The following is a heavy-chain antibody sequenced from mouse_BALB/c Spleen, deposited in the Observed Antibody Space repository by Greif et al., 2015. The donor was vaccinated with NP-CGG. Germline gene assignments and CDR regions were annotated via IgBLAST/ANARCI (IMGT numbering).Heavy chain of an antibody. CDR2: INPSTGYT. V-gene: IGHV1-7*01. CDR3: ASYYYGEAMDY. J-gene: IGHJ4*01. Sequence: QVQLQQSGAELAKPGASVKMSCKASGYTFTSYWMHWVKQRPGQGLEWIGYINPSTGYTEYNQKFKDKATLTADKSSSTAYRQLSSLTSEDSAVYYCASYYYGEAMDYWGQGTSVPVSS. D-gene: IGHD1-1*01. CDR1: GYTFTSYW.